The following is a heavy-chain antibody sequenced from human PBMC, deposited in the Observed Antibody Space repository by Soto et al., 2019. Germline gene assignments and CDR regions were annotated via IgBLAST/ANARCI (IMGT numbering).Heavy chain of an antibody. D-gene: IGHD4-17*01. Sequence: PGGSLRLSCAASGFTFSSYSMNWVRQAPGKGLEWVSSISSSSSYIYYADSVKGRFTISRDNAKNSLYLQMNSLRAEDTAVYYCARCVDYGDYASYYYYYGMDVWGQGTTVTVSS. V-gene: IGHV3-21*01. CDR1: GFTFSSYS. CDR2: ISSSSSYI. CDR3: ARCVDYGDYASYYYYYGMDV. J-gene: IGHJ6*02.